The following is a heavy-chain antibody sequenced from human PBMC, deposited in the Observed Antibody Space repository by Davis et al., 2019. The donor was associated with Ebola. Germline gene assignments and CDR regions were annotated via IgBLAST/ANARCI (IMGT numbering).Heavy chain of an antibody. CDR2: ISSDGGIT. V-gene: IGHV3-74*01. D-gene: IGHD4-17*01. J-gene: IGHJ4*02. CDR1: GFTFRSYW. CDR3: VRTTYGAPEY. Sequence: GESLKISCAASGFTFRSYWMSWVRQAPGKGLVYVSRISSDGGITSYADSVKGRFTISRDNAKSTLYLQMNSLTAEDTAVYYCVRTTYGAPEYWGQGTPVTVSS.